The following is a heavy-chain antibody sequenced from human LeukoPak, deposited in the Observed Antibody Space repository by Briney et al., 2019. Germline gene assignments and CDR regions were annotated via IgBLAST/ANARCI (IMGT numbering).Heavy chain of an antibody. J-gene: IGHJ4*02. V-gene: IGHV3-7*01. Sequence: GGSLRLSCSVSGFIFRDFRMSWVRQAPGKGLEWVSKMNDYGSEIFYVDSVKGRFTISRDNGKNSLYLQMNSLRAEDTAVYYCVRDLDSVAFLWGQGTLVTVSS. CDR3: VRDLDSVAFL. D-gene: IGHD1-1*01. CDR2: MNDYGSEI. CDR1: GFIFRDFR.